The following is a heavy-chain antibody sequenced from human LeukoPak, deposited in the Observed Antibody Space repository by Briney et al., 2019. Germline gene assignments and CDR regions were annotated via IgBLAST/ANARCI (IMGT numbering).Heavy chain of an antibody. D-gene: IGHD3-10*01. V-gene: IGHV3-15*01. CDR2: IKSKTDGGTT. CDR1: GFTFSNAW. CDR3: TTDRGDYGSGTYEIYYYYMDV. Sequence: PGGSLRLSCAASGFTFSNAWMSWVRQAPGKGLEWVGRIKSKTDGGTTDYAAPVKGRFTISRDDSKNTLYLQMNRLKTEDTAVYYCTTDRGDYGSGTYEIYYYYMDVWGKGTTVTVSS. J-gene: IGHJ6*03.